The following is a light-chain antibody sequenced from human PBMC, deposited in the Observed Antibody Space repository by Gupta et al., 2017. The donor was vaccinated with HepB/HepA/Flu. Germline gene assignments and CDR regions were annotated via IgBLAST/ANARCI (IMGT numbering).Light chain of an antibody. CDR1: KLGDKY. J-gene: IGLJ1*01. V-gene: IGLV3-1*01. CDR3: QEWDGPTSLEV. Sequence: SYGLAQPTSLSVSPGQTASITCSGDKLGDKYTSWYQQRPGQSPVLVIYQDDQRPSGIPARFSGSRSGNTATLTIRGTQAVDEADYYCQEWDGPTSLEVFGPGTQVTVL. CDR2: QDD.